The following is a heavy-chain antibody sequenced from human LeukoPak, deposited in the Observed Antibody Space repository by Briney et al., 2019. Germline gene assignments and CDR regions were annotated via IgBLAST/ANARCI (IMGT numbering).Heavy chain of an antibody. CDR3: ARGPNKSDGGNSGSAWFDP. V-gene: IGHV1-8*01. J-gene: IGHJ5*02. D-gene: IGHD4-23*01. Sequence: GASVKVSCKASGYTFTTYDINWVRQATGQGLEWMGWMNPNSGNTGYAQKFQGRVTMTRNTSISTAYMELSSLRSEDTAAYYCARGPNKSDGGNSGSAWFDPWGQGTLVTASS. CDR1: GYTFTTYD. CDR2: MNPNSGNT.